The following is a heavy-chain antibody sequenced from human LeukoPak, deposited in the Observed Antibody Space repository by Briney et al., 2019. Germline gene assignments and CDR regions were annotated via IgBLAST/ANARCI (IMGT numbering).Heavy chain of an antibody. CDR1: GYTLTELS. Sequence: GASVKVSCKVSGYTLTELSMHWVRQAPGKGLEWMGGFDPEDGETIYAQKVQGRVTMTEDTSTDTASMELRSLRSEDTAVYYCATSGGGAWDYWGQGTLVTVSS. J-gene: IGHJ4*02. V-gene: IGHV1-24*01. CDR2: FDPEDGET. CDR3: ATSGGGAWDY. D-gene: IGHD3-10*01.